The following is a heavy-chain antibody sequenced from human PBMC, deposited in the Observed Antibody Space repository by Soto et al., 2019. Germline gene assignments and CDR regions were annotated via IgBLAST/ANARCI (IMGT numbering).Heavy chain of an antibody. D-gene: IGHD3-16*02. J-gene: IGHJ4*02. CDR1: GGSISSSSYY. Sequence: SETLSLTCTVSGGSISSSSYYWGWIRQPPGKGLEWIGSIYYSGSTYYNPSLKSRVTISVDTSKNQFSLKLSSVTAADTAVYYCARHTILVITFGGVISYFDYWGQGTLVTVSS. CDR3: ARHTILVITFGGVISYFDY. CDR2: IYYSGST. V-gene: IGHV4-39*01.